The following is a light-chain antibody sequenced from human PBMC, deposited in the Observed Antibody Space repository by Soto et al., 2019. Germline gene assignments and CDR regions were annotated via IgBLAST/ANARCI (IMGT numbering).Light chain of an antibody. CDR2: GAS. CDR1: RSVSSNY. CDR3: QQYTGTPTT. J-gene: IGKJ5*01. Sequence: EIVLAQSPGTLSLSPGERSTRSCMASRSVSSNYLAWCQQRPGQAPRLLLYGASTRAAGITERFSGSGSGTDFTLTITRLEPEDSAVYFCQQYTGTPTTFGQGTRLEI. V-gene: IGKV3-20*01.